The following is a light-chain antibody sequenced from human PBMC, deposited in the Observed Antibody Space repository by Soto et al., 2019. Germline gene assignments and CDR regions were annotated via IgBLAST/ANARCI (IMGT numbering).Light chain of an antibody. CDR1: QTVSNT. V-gene: IGKV3-15*01. CDR2: NAS. J-gene: IGKJ2*01. Sequence: EIVMTQSPATLSVSPGERATLSCRASQTVSNTLAWYQQKPGRAPRLLIYNASARATGIPARFSGSGSGTEFTLTISSLQSEDFAVYYCQQYNNWPPYTFGQGTKLKIK. CDR3: QQYNNWPPYT.